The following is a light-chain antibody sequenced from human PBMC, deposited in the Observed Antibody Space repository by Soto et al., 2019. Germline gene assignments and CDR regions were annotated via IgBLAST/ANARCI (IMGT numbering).Light chain of an antibody. CDR3: QQYNNWPPIT. CDR2: AAS. Sequence: ERVLTQSPATLAVSAGDGVTLSCSASQSVSSNLAWYQQKPGQAPRLLIYAASTRATGIPARFSGSGSGTEFTLTISSLQSEDFGVYYCQQYNNWPPITFGQGTRLEIK. V-gene: IGKV3-15*01. CDR1: QSVSSN. J-gene: IGKJ5*01.